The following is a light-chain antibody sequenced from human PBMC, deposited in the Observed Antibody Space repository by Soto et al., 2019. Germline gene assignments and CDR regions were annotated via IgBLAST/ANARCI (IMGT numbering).Light chain of an antibody. CDR1: QGIGYY. V-gene: IGKV1-17*03. J-gene: IGKJ4*01. CDR2: AAS. Sequence: DIQMTQSPSALSASIRDRVTITCRASQGIGYYVAWFQVKPGKVPKRLIYAASSLQSGVPSRFSGYGSGTEFTLTISSLQPEDSAIYYCLQQNSYPLTFGGGTKVEI. CDR3: LQQNSYPLT.